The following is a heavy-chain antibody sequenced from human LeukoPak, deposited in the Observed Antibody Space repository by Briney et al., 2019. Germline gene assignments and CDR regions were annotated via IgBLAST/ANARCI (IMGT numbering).Heavy chain of an antibody. CDR1: GGTFKDYY. CDR3: ARGRRYYYGSGFYY. D-gene: IGHD3-10*01. Sequence: SETLSLTYAVYGGTFKDYYWTWIRQSPGKGLEWIGEINHSGTINSNPSLKSRVTISVDTSKNQFSLRLTPVTAADAAIYYCARGRRYYYGSGFYYWGQGTLVTVST. CDR2: INHSGTI. J-gene: IGHJ4*01. V-gene: IGHV4-34*01.